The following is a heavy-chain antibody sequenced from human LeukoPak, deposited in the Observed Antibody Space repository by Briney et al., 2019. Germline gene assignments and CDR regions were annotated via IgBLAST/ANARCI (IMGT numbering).Heavy chain of an antibody. D-gene: IGHD3-10*01. CDR1: GGSISSYY. Sequence: SETLFLTCTVSGGSISSYYWSWIRQPPGKGLEWIGYIYYSGSTSYNPSLKSRVTISVDTSKNQFSLKLSSVTAADTAVYYCARGHLSWAMVRGGDDAFDIWGQGTMVTVSS. CDR3: ARGHLSWAMVRGGDDAFDI. CDR2: IYYSGST. V-gene: IGHV4-59*01. J-gene: IGHJ3*02.